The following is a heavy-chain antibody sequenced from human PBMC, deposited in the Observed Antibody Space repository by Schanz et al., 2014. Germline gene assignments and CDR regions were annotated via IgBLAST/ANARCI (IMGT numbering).Heavy chain of an antibody. CDR3: ARARYTGYDCSGY. CDR1: GYSFTEYF. D-gene: IGHD5-12*01. J-gene: IGHJ4*02. V-gene: IGHV1-2*02. CDR2: INPNSGET. Sequence: QVQLVQSGPAVKKPGASMKVSCLASGYSFTEYFLHWVRQAPGQGLEWMGWINPNSGETNYEQKCKGRVPLTSDTSISTAVMELSGLTSDDTATYFCARARYTGYDCSGYWGQGTLLIVSS.